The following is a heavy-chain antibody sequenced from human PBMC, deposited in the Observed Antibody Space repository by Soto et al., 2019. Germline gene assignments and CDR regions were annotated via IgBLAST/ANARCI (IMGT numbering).Heavy chain of an antibody. V-gene: IGHV2-5*02. CDR1: GFSLSTSGVG. Sequence: QITLKESGPTLVKPTQTLTLTCTFSGFSLSTSGVGVGWIRQPPGKALECLALIYWDDDKRYSPSLKSRLTITKDKYKNQVVLTMTNMDPVDTATYYCAHTTLVVVTAAIIFDYWGQGTLVTVSS. D-gene: IGHD2-2*01. CDR2: IYWDDDK. CDR3: AHTTLVVVTAAIIFDY. J-gene: IGHJ4*02.